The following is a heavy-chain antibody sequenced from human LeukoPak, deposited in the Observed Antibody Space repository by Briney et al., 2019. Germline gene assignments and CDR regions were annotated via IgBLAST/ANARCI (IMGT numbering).Heavy chain of an antibody. CDR3: AKSVRGATIEWFAFDP. Sequence: GGSLRLSCAASGFRFNTYWMSWVRQAPGKGLEWVSAISGSGGSTYYADSVKGRFTISRDNSKNTLYLQMNSLRAEDTAVYYCAKSVRGATIEWFAFDPWGQGTLVTVSS. D-gene: IGHD3-10*01. CDR1: GFRFNTYW. J-gene: IGHJ5*02. V-gene: IGHV3-23*01. CDR2: ISGSGGST.